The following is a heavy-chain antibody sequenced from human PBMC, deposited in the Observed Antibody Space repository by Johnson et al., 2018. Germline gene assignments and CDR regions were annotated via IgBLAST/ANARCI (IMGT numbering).Heavy chain of an antibody. CDR3: ARDTSAYGSGSPIDYYYYRDV. D-gene: IGHD3-10*01. J-gene: IGHJ6*03. V-gene: IGHV3-30*03. CDR2: ISYDGSQK. CDR1: GFVFSSFG. Sequence: QVQLVQSGGGLVQPGKYLRLSCAASGFVFSSFGMNWVRQAPGKGLEWVAVISYDGSQKYSADSVTGRFTISREKSKKPVYLQMNSLRAEDTAVYYCARDTSAYGSGSPIDYYYYRDVWGQGTTVTVSS.